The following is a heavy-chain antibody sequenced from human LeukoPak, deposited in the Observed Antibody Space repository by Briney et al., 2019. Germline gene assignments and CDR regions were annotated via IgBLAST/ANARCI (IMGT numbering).Heavy chain of an antibody. V-gene: IGHV3-48*03. J-gene: IGHJ6*02. D-gene: IGHD2-2*01. Sequence: PGGSLRLSCAASGFTFSSYEMNWVRQAPGKGLEWVSYISSSGSTIYYADSVKGRFTISRDNAKNSLYLRMNSLRAEDTAVYYCASMIGYCSSTSCYATERRYYYGMDVWGQGTTVTVSS. CDR1: GFTFSSYE. CDR3: ASMIGYCSSTSCYATERRYYYGMDV. CDR2: ISSSGSTI.